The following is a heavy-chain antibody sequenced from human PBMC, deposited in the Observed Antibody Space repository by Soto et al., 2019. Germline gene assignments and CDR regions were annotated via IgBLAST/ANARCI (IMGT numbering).Heavy chain of an antibody. Sequence: QLQLQESGSGLVKPSQTLSLTCAVSGGSISSGDYSWNWIRQPPGKGLEWIGYIYYGGSTYYNPSLQSRVTMSVDRSRNHSLKLNSVTAADTAVYYCARVRREYDNSGPVDYWGQGTLVTVSS. D-gene: IGHD3-22*01. CDR3: ARVRREYDNSGPVDY. V-gene: IGHV4-30-2*01. J-gene: IGHJ4*02. CDR2: IYYGGST. CDR1: GGSISSGDYS.